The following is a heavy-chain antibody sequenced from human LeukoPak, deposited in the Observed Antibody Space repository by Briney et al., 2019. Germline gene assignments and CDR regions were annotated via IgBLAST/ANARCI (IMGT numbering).Heavy chain of an antibody. Sequence: TSEPLSLTCTVSSXSISSYYGSWIRQPAGKGREWIVRFYTNGNTNYNPSLKSRVTMSVDTSKNQFSLKLTPMTAAGTPLYYCARGQYGSGIVYWGEGTQLSVSS. CDR3: ARGQYGSGIVY. D-gene: IGHD3-10*01. J-gene: IGHJ4*02. CDR2: FYTNGNT. V-gene: IGHV4-4*07. CDR1: SXSISSYY.